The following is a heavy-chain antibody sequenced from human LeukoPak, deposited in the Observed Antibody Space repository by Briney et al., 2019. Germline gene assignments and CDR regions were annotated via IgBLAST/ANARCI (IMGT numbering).Heavy chain of an antibody. D-gene: IGHD2-2*01. J-gene: IGHJ4*02. CDR1: GYTFTGYY. Sequence: ASVKVSCKASGYTFTGYYMHWVRQAPGQGLEGMGWINPNSGGTNYAQKFQGRVTMTRDTSISTAYMELSRLRSDDTAVYYCARAYCSSTCCYRCGFDYWGQGTLVTVSS. V-gene: IGHV1-2*02. CDR3: ARAYCSSTCCYRCGFDY. CDR2: INPNSGGT.